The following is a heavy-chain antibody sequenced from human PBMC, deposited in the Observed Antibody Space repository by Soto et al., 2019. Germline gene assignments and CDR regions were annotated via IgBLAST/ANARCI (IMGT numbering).Heavy chain of an antibody. J-gene: IGHJ6*02. CDR2: IYYSGST. V-gene: IGHV4-31*03. CDR3: ARDREVVVAATLLYYYYGMDV. Sequence: KASETLSLTCTVSGGSISSGGYYWSWIRQHPGKGLEWIGYIYYSGSTYYNPSLKSRVTISVDTSKNQFSLKLSSVTAADTAVYYCARDREVVVAATLLYYYYGMDVWGQGTTVTVSS. D-gene: IGHD2-15*01. CDR1: GGSISSGGYY.